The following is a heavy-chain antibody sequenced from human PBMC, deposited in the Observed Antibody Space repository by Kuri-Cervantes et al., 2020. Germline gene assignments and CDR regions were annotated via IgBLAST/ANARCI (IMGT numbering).Heavy chain of an antibody. V-gene: IGHV3-21*03. Sequence: GGSLRLSCAASGFAFSDYSMNWVRQAPGKGLEWVSSITGSSSFIFYADSVKGRVTISRDNAKNSLYLQMTSLRAEDTAVYYCVRSDSDHFDTSAHFPGGWFDPWGQGTLVTVSS. CDR3: VRSDSDHFDTSAHFPGGWFDP. CDR2: ITGSSSFI. CDR1: GFAFSDYS. J-gene: IGHJ5*02. D-gene: IGHD3-22*01.